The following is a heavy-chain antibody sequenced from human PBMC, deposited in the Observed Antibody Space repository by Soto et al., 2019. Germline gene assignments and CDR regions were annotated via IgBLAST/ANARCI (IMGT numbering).Heavy chain of an antibody. J-gene: IGHJ4*02. Sequence: SVKVSCKTSGGTFSTYASNWVRQAPGQGLEWIGAIIPLFGTADYSQKFQGRVTITADESTSTAYMELSSLRFDDTAVYFCARPKGTYSSGYYYFDFWGQGTLVTVSS. CDR2: IIPLFGTA. CDR1: GGTFSTYA. CDR3: ARPKGTYSSGYYYFDF. V-gene: IGHV1-69*13. D-gene: IGHD6-19*01.